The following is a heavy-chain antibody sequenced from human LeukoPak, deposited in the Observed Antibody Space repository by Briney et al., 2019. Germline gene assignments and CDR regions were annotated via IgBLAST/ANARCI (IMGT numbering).Heavy chain of an antibody. J-gene: IGHJ6*02. CDR2: TSSSSSTI. V-gene: IGHV3-48*02. CDR1: GFTFSSYS. CDR3: ARARTNLIDCSGGSCYLHYYGMDV. Sequence: GGSLRLSCAASGFTFSSYSMNWVRQAPGKGLEWVSYTSSSSSTIYYADSVKGRFTISRDNAKNSLYLQMNSLRDEDTAVYYRARARTNLIDCSGGSCYLHYYGMDVWGQGTTVTVSS. D-gene: IGHD2-15*01.